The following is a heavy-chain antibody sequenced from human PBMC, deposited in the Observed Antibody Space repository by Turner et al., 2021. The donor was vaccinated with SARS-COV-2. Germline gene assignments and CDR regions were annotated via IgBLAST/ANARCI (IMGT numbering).Heavy chain of an antibody. D-gene: IGHD7-27*01. CDR3: ARVNWEDYGHAFDV. J-gene: IGHJ3*01. CDR2: IYPSGST. CDR1: GRPISHYY. V-gene: IGHV4-4*07. Sequence: QVQLQESGPGLVKPSETLSLTCTVPGRPISHYYWNWIRQPAGKGLEWIGGIYPSGSTNYNPSLRSRVTMSVATSKGLISLRLTSVTAADTAMYYCARVNWEDYGHAFDVWGQGTMVTVS.